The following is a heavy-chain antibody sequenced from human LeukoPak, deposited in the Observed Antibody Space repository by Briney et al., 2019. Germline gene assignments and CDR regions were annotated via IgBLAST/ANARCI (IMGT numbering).Heavy chain of an antibody. Sequence: GGSLRLSCVVSGIRFSDYYMNWSPQAPGKGLEWISYISSSSSYTDYADSVKGRFTISRDNAQNALFLQMNSLRVEDTAVYYCAAGTAADYWGLGTLVTVSS. CDR2: ISSSSSYT. V-gene: IGHV3-11*03. J-gene: IGHJ4*02. CDR3: AAGTAADY. D-gene: IGHD6-13*01. CDR1: GIRFSDYY.